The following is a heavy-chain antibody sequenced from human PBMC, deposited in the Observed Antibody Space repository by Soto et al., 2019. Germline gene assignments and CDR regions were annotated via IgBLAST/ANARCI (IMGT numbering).Heavy chain of an antibody. CDR3: ARGLSVAATSWFDP. D-gene: IGHD2-15*01. V-gene: IGHV4-59*12. CDR1: GGSISSYY. CDR2: INYSGST. J-gene: IGHJ5*02. Sequence: SETLSLTCTVSGGSISSYYWSWIRQPPGKGLEWIGYINYSGSTNYNPSLKSRVTISVDTSKNQFSLKLSSVTAADTAVYYCARGLSVAATSWFDPWGQGTLVT.